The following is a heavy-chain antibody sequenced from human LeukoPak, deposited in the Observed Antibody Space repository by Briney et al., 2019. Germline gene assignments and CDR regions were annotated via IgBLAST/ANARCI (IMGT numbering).Heavy chain of an antibody. J-gene: IGHJ4*02. V-gene: IGHV1-46*01. D-gene: IGHD6-13*01. Sequence: GASVKVSCKASGYTFTSYYMHWVRQAPGQGLEWMGIINPSGGSTSYAQKFQGRVTMTRDMSTSTVYMELSSLRSEDTAVYYCARVPRIAAAGFLTGGAFDYWGQGTLVTVSS. CDR2: INPSGGST. CDR1: GYTFTSYY. CDR3: ARVPRIAAAGFLTGGAFDY.